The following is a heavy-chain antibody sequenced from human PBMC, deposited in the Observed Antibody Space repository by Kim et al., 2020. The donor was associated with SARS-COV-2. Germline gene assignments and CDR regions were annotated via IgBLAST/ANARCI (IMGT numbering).Heavy chain of an antibody. D-gene: IGHD3-22*01. V-gene: IGHV4-34*01. J-gene: IGHJ1*01. Sequence: NPSLKSRVTISVDTSKNQFSLKLSSVTAADTAVYYCARGRIGSSGYYYQYWGQGTLVTVSS. CDR3: ARGRIGSSGYYYQY.